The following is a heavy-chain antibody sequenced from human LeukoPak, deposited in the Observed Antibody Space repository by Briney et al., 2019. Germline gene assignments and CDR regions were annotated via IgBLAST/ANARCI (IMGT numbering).Heavy chain of an antibody. V-gene: IGHV3-21*01. D-gene: IGHD5-24*01. Sequence: PGGSLRLSCAASGFTFSSYSMNWVRQAPGKGLEWVSSISSSSYIYYADSVKGRFTISRDNAKNSLYLQMNSLRAEDTAVYYCAREGLHLSFDYWGQGTLVTVSS. CDR3: AREGLHLSFDY. CDR2: ISSSSYI. J-gene: IGHJ4*02. CDR1: GFTFSSYS.